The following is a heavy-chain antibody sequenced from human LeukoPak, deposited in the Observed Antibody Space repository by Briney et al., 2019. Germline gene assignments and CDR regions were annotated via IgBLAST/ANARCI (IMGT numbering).Heavy chain of an antibody. CDR1: GFTFSSYA. J-gene: IGHJ4*02. D-gene: IGHD3-9*01. Sequence: PGGSLRLSCAASGFTFSSYAMHWVRQAPGKGLEWVAVISYDGSNKYYADSVKGRFTISRDNSKNTLYLQMNSLRAEDTAVYYCARDWRILTVLRYFDWLSYFDYWGQGTLVTVSS. CDR2: ISYDGSNK. CDR3: ARDWRILTVLRYFDWLSYFDY. V-gene: IGHV3-30-3*01.